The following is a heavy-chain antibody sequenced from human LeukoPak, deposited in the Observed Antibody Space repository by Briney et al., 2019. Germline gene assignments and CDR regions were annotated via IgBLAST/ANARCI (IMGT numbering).Heavy chain of an antibody. CDR1: GFTFRSYG. D-gene: IGHD3-10*01. Sequence: PGGSLRLSCAASGFTFRSYGMHWVRQAPGKGLEWVAVIWHDGSNKYYGDSVKGRFTISRDNSKNTLYLQMNSLRVEDTAVYYCARDQGKDAPMDVWGQGTTVTVSS. J-gene: IGHJ6*02. V-gene: IGHV3-33*01. CDR3: ARDQGKDAPMDV. CDR2: IWHDGSNK.